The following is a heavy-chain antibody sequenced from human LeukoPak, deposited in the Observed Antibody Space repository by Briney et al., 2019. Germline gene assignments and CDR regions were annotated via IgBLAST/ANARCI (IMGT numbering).Heavy chain of an antibody. CDR1: GFTFSSYW. CDR2: INSDGSST. CDR3: AREKDSRSWYQVAFDI. V-gene: IGHV3-74*01. Sequence: GGSLRLSCGASGFTFSSYWLHWVRQAPGKGLVGVSRINSDGSSTSYADSVKGRFTISRDNAKNTLYPQMNSLKAEDTAVYYCAREKDSRSWYQVAFDIWGQGTMVTVSS. D-gene: IGHD6-13*01. J-gene: IGHJ3*02.